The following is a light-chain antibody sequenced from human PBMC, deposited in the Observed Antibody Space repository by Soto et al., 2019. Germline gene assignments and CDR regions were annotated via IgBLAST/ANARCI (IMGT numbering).Light chain of an antibody. J-gene: IGKJ4*01. CDR3: QQRRNWPLT. V-gene: IGKV3-11*01. CDR1: QSVSSD. Sequence: EIVLTQSTATLSLSPGERATLSCRASQSVSSDLAWYQQKPGQAPRLLIYDASNRATGIPARFSGSGSGTDFTLTISSLEPDDFAVYYCQQRRNWPLTFGGGTKVES. CDR2: DAS.